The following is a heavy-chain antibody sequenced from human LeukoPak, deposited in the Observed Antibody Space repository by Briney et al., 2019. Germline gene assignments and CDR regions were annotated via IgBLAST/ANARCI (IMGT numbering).Heavy chain of an antibody. CDR3: ARSGYGSITIFGVVIIGYFDY. J-gene: IGHJ4*02. CDR1: GHSISSGYY. D-gene: IGHD3-3*01. CDR2: IYHSGST. Sequence: SETLSLTCTVSGHSISSGYYWGWIRQPPGKGLEWIGSIYHSGSTYYNPSLKSRVTISVDTSKNQFSLKLSSVTAADTAVYYCARSGYGSITIFGVVIIGYFDYWGQGTLVTVSS. V-gene: IGHV4-38-2*02.